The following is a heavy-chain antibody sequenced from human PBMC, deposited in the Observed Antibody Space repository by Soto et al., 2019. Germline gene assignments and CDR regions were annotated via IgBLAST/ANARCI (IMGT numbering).Heavy chain of an antibody. CDR3: ARDIDSTIMVQDDY. CDR2: INAGNGNT. V-gene: IGHV1-3*01. D-gene: IGHD3-10*01. J-gene: IGHJ4*02. Sequence: ASVKVSCKASGYTFTSYAMHWVRQAPGQRLEWMGWINAGNGNTKYSQKFQGRVTMTRDTSTSTVYMELSSLRSEDTAVYYCARDIDSTIMVQDDYWGQGTLVTVSS. CDR1: GYTFTSYA.